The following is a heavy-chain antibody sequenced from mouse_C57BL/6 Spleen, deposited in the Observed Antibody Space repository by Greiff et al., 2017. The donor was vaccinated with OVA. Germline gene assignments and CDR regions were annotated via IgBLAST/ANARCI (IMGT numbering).Heavy chain of an antibody. J-gene: IGHJ1*03. D-gene: IGHD2-3*01. CDR1: GYSFTSYY. V-gene: IGHV1-66*01. CDR3: ARSDGYYEGYFDV. CDR2: IYPGSGNT. Sequence: VMLVESGPELVKPGASVKISCKASGYSFTSYYIHWVKQRPGQGLEWIGWIYPGSGNTKYNEKFKGKATLTADTSSSTAYMQLSSLTSEDSAVYYCARSDGYYEGYFDVWGTGTTVTVSS.